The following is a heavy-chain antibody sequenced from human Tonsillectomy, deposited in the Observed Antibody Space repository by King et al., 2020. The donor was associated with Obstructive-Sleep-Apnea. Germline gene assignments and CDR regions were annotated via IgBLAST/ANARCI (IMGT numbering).Heavy chain of an antibody. V-gene: IGHV3-23*04. D-gene: IGHD1-7*01. Sequence: EVQLVESGGGLVQPGGSLRLSCAASGFTFKTYVMSWVRQAPGKGLEWGSGISGNGGSTYYADSVRGRFTISRDKSQTTLYMQVNSLRPEDTAVYYCARDSELLGSWGDWHFDLWGRGTLVTVSS. CDR3: ARDSELLGSWGDWHFDL. J-gene: IGHJ2*01. CDR2: ISGNGGST. CDR1: GFTFKTYV.